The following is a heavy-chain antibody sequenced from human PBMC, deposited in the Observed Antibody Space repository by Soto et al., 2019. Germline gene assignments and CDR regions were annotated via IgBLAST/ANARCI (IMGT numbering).Heavy chain of an antibody. Sequence: SETLSLTCTVSGGSISSGDYYWSWIRQPPGKGLEWIGYIYYSGSTNYNPSLKSRVTISVDTSKNQFSLKLSSVTAADTAVYYCASELGKYSSSWYEAFDIWGQGTMVTVS. CDR2: IYYSGST. D-gene: IGHD6-13*01. CDR1: GGSISSGDYY. CDR3: ASELGKYSSSWYEAFDI. V-gene: IGHV4-61*08. J-gene: IGHJ3*02.